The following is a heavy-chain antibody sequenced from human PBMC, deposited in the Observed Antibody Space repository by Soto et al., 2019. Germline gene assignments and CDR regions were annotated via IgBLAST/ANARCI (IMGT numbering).Heavy chain of an antibody. J-gene: IGHJ4*02. V-gene: IGHV1-2*02. CDR2: INPNSGGT. CDR1: GYTFTGYY. Sequence: SVKVSCKASGYTFTGYYMHWVRQAPGQGLEWMGWINPNSGGTNYAQKFQGRVTMTRDTSISTAYMELSRLRSDDTAVYYCARGYYDFWSGLYYWGQGTLVTVSS. D-gene: IGHD3-3*01. CDR3: ARGYYDFWSGLYY.